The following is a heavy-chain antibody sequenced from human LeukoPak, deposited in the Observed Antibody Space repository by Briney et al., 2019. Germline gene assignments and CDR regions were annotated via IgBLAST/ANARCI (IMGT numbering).Heavy chain of an antibody. CDR1: GFTFSHYS. CDR2: ISRTSSDI. V-gene: IGHV3-21*01. CDR3: AGGVPDDY. J-gene: IGHJ4*02. D-gene: IGHD1-14*01. Sequence: GGSLRLSCAASGFTFSHYSMDWVRQAPGKGLEWVSSISRTSSDIYYADSVKGRFTISRDNAKNSLYLQMNSLRAEDTAVYYCAGGVPDDYWGQGTLVTVSS.